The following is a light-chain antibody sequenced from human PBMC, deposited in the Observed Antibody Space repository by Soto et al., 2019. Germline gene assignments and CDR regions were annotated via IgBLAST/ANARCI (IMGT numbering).Light chain of an antibody. CDR3: SLYTSNGSLI. CDR2: DVN. J-gene: IGLJ1*01. Sequence: QSALTQPASVSGSPGQSITISCTGTSSDVGRYNYVSWYQQAPGTAPKLIIYDVNNRPSGAPDRFSGSTSGNTASLTISRLQAEDETDYFCSLYTSNGSLIFGPGTKLTVL. CDR1: SSDVGRYNY. V-gene: IGLV2-14*01.